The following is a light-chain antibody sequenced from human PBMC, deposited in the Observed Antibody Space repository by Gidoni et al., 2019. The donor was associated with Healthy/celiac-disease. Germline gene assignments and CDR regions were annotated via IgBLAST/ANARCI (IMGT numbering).Light chain of an antibody. V-gene: IGLV2-14*01. CDR2: DVS. CDR1: SSAVGGYNY. Sequence: QSALTQPASVSGSPVQSITISCTGTSSAVGGYNYVSWYQQHPGKAPKLMIYDVSNRPSGVSNRFSGSKSGNTASLTISGLQAEDEADYYCSSYTSSSTLDVVFGGGTKLTVL. J-gene: IGLJ2*01. CDR3: SSYTSSSTLDVV.